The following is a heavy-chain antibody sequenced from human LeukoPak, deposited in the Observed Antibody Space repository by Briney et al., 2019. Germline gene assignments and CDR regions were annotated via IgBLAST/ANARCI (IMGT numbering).Heavy chain of an antibody. D-gene: IGHD5-24*01. Sequence: GGSLRLSCAASGFTFSSYSMNWVRQAPGKGLEWVSSISSSSSYIYYADSVKGRFTISRDNAKNSLYLQMNSLRAEDTAVYYCARVLRDGYNPPCYFDYWGQGTLVTVSS. J-gene: IGHJ4*02. CDR3: ARVLRDGYNPPCYFDY. V-gene: IGHV3-21*01. CDR2: ISSSSSYI. CDR1: GFTFSSYS.